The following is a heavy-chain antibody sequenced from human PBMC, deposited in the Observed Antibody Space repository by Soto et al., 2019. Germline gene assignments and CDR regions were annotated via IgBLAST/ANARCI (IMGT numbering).Heavy chain of an antibody. V-gene: IGHV3-48*02. CDR2: ISSSSSTI. J-gene: IGHJ4*02. Sequence: EVQLVESGGGLVQPGGSLRLSCAASGFTFSSYSMNWVRQAPGKGLEWVSYISSSSSTIYYADSVKGRFTISRDNAKNSLCLQMNSLRDGDAAVYYCARGPTFDYWGQGTLVTVSS. CDR3: ARGPTFDY. CDR1: GFTFSSYS.